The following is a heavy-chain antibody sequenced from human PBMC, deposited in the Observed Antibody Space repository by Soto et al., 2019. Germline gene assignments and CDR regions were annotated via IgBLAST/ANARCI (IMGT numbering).Heavy chain of an antibody. CDR2: IIPIFGTA. Sequence: SVKVSCKASGYTFTSYGISWVRQAPGQGLEWMGWIIPIFGTANYAQKFQGRVTITADESTSTAYMELSSLRSEDTAVYYCARVHGGLRFLEWHTVDVWGQGTTVTVSS. CDR3: ARVHGGLRFLEWHTVDV. V-gene: IGHV1-69*13. D-gene: IGHD3-3*01. J-gene: IGHJ6*02. CDR1: GYTFTSYG.